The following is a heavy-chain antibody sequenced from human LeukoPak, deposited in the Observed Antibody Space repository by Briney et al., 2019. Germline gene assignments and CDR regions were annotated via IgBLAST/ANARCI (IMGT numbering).Heavy chain of an antibody. D-gene: IGHD6-13*01. CDR3: ARLVDSNWYHEVLLGRDY. CDR2: IYYSGLT. J-gene: IGHJ4*02. CDR1: GFTFSSCW. V-gene: IGHV4-39*01. Sequence: GSLRLSCAASGFTFSSCWMSWVRQAPGKGLEWIGSIYYSGLTYYNPSLKSRVTMSVDTAKNQLSLKLSSVTAADTAVYYCARLVDSNWYHEVLLGRDYWGQGTLVTVSS.